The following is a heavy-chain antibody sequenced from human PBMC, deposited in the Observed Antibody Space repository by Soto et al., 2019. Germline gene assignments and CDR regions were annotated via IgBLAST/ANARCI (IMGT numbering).Heavy chain of an antibody. Sequence: PGGSLRLSCVVSGLNVSATSIFWVRQATGKGLEWVSLMHRGGTTDNADSVKRRFTTSRDKSKNTLYLHMNVLRVEDTVVYYCARVNTTLVDHFDCWGQGTLVTVSS. J-gene: IGHJ4*02. D-gene: IGHD5-18*01. CDR2: MHRGGTT. CDR1: GLNVSATS. CDR3: ARVNTTLVDHFDC. V-gene: IGHV3-53*01.